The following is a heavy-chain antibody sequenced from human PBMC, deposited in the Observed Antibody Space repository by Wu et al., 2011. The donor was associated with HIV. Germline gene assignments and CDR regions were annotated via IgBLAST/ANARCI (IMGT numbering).Heavy chain of an antibody. Sequence: QVQLVQSGAEVKKPGASVKVSCKTSGNTFGSYDFNWVRQASGQGLEWMGWMNPNSGNAGYAQKFQGRVTMTKGASIGTAYMELSSLTSEDTAVYYCTIAGLSPRFDPWGQGTLVTVPQ. CDR2: MNPNSGNA. V-gene: IGHV1-8*02. CDR3: TIAGLSPRFDP. CDR1: GNTFGSYD. D-gene: IGHD5-24*01. J-gene: IGHJ5*02.